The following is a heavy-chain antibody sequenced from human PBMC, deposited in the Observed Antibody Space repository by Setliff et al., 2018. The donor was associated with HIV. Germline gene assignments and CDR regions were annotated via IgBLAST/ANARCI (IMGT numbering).Heavy chain of an antibody. D-gene: IGHD2-21*02. J-gene: IGHJ4*02. Sequence: LSLTCSVSGGSMSSYCWTWIRQSAGKGLEWIGHIYSTGTTNYNSSLKSRLTMSIDTSKNQFSLGLRSLTAADTAVYYCARGRDGYSLGNFDVWGQGTLVTVSS. V-gene: IGHV4-4*07. CDR3: ARGRDGYSLGNFDV. CDR2: IYSTGTT. CDR1: GGSMSSYC.